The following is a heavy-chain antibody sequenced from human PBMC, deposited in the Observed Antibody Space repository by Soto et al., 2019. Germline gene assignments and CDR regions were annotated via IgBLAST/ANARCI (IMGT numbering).Heavy chain of an antibody. D-gene: IGHD3-22*01. J-gene: IGHJ4*02. CDR2: IYYSGST. CDR3: AGDSDSSGYPSCFDY. CDR1: GGSISSGGYY. Sequence: PSETLSLTCTVSGGSISSGGYYWSWIRQHPGKGLEGIGYIYYSGSTYYTPSLKSRVTISVDTSKNQFSLKLSSVTAADTAEYYCAGDSDSSGYPSCFDYWGQGTLVT. V-gene: IGHV4-31*03.